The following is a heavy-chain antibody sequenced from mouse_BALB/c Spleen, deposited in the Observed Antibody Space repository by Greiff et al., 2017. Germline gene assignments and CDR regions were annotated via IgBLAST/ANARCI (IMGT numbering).Heavy chain of an antibody. CDR1: GFSLTSYG. J-gene: IGHJ4*01. CDR2: IWSGGST. Sequence: QVQLKESGPGLVQPSQSLSITCTVSGFSLTSYGVHWVRQSPGKGLEWLGVIWSGGSTDYNAAFISRLSISKDNSKSQVFFKMNSLQANDTAIYYCARNKGNYRYSMDYWGQGTSVTVSS. D-gene: IGHD2-14*01. CDR3: ARNKGNYRYSMDY. V-gene: IGHV2-2*02.